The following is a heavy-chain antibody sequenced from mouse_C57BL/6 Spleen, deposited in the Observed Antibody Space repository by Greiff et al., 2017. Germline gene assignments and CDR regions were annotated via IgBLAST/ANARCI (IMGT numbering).Heavy chain of an antibody. J-gene: IGHJ4*01. D-gene: IGHD1-1*01. CDR2: INPGSGGT. CDR3: ARDYYGSSSYYYAMDY. V-gene: IGHV1-54*01. CDR1: GYAFTNYL. Sequence: VQLQQSGAELVRPGTSVKVSCKASGYAFTNYLIEWVKQRPGQGLEWIGVINPGSGGTNYNEKFKGKATLTADKSSSTAYMQLSSLTSEDSAVYFCARDYYGSSSYYYAMDYWGQGTSVTVSS.